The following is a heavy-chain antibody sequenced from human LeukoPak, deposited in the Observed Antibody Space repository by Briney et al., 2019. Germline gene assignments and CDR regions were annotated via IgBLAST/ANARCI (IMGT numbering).Heavy chain of an antibody. CDR1: GYSFTNYW. CDR3: ATYFAGAETFDI. J-gene: IGHJ3*02. Sequence: GESLKISCKSSGYSFTNYWLGWVRQMPGKGLEWMGLIFPGDSDTKYSPSFQGQVTISADKSISTAYLQWSSLKASDTAIYYCATYFAGAETFDIWGQGTVVTVSS. V-gene: IGHV5-51*01. CDR2: IFPGDSDT. D-gene: IGHD3-16*01.